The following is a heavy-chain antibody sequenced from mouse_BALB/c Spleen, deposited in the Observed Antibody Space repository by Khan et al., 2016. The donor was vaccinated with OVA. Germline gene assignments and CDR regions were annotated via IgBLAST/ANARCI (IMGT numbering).Heavy chain of an antibody. CDR2: ISSGGDYT. CDR1: GFTFSTFA. D-gene: IGHD1-1*01. Sequence: EVELVESGGGLVKPGGPLKLSCTTSGFTFSTFAMSWVRQTPEKRLEWVATISSGGDYTYYPDSVKGRFTISRDNAKSTLYLQMSSLRSEDTAMYYCARHNYGPFAYSGQGTLVSVSA. V-gene: IGHV5-9-3*01. J-gene: IGHJ3*01. CDR3: ARHNYGPFAY.